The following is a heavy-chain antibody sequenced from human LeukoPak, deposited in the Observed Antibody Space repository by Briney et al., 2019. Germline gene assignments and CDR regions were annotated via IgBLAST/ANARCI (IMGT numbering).Heavy chain of an antibody. V-gene: IGHV3-30*18. CDR1: GFTFSSYG. CDR3: AKTQHSYESVSLDY. J-gene: IGHJ4*02. CDR2: ISYDGSNK. Sequence: GGSLRLSCAASGFTFSSYGMHWVRQAPGKGLEWVAVISYDGSNKYYAGSVKGRFTISRDNSKNTLYLQMNSLRAEDTAVYYCAKTQHSYESVSLDYWGQGTLVTVSS. D-gene: IGHD5-18*01.